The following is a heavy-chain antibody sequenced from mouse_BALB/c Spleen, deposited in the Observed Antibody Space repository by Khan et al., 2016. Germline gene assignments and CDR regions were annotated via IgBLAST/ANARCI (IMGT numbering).Heavy chain of an antibody. CDR1: GFSLTSYA. D-gene: IGHD1-3*01. CDR3: ARLEDI. V-gene: IGHV2-9*02. J-gene: IGHJ2*01. Sequence: QVQLKQSGPGLVAPSQTLTISCTASGFSLTSYAVHWVRQPPGKGLEWLGVIWAGGSTNYNSAPMSRQSISKAYSKSQVFVKMNSLQTDDTAMYYCARLEDIWGQGTTLTVSS. CDR2: IWAGGST.